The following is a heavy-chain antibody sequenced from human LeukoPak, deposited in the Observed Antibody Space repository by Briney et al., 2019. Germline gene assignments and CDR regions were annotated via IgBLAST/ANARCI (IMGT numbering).Heavy chain of an antibody. CDR3: ARVTYYYGSGNHPFDY. CDR2: IYYSGST. V-gene: IGHV4-39*07. CDR1: GGSISSSSYY. D-gene: IGHD3-10*01. J-gene: IGHJ4*02. Sequence: SETLSLTCTVSGGSISSSSYYWGWIRQPPGKGLEWIGSIYYSGSTYYNPSLKSRVTISVDTSKNQFSLKLSSVTAADTAVYYCARVTYYYGSGNHPFDYWGQGTLVTVSS.